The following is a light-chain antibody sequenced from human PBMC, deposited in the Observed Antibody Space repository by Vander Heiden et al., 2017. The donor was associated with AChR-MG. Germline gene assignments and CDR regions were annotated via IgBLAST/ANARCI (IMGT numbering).Light chain of an antibody. V-gene: IGKV2-28*01. Sequence: EIVMTQSPLSLPVTPGEPASISCRSSQSLLHSNAYNYLDWYLQKPGQSPQLLIYLGSNRASGVPDRFSGSGSGTDFTLKISRVEAEDVGVYYCMQALKIPWTFGQGTKVEIK. CDR1: QSLLHSNAYNY. CDR2: LGS. J-gene: IGKJ1*01. CDR3: MQALKIPWT.